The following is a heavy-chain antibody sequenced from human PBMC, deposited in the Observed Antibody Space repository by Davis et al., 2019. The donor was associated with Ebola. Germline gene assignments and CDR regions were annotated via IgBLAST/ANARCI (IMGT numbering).Heavy chain of an antibody. V-gene: IGHV4-31*11. Sequence: SETLSLTCAVYGGSFSGYYWSWIRQHPGKGLEWIGYIYYSGNTYYSPSLKSRVAISIDMSKNQFSLKVSSVTAADTAVYYCARGGTSSSWTYGMDVWGQGTTVTVSS. D-gene: IGHD6-13*01. J-gene: IGHJ6*02. CDR3: ARGGTSSSWTYGMDV. CDR2: IYYSGNT. CDR1: GGSFSGYY.